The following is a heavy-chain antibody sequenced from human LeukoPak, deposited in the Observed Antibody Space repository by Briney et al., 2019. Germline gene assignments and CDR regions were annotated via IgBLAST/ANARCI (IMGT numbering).Heavy chain of an antibody. J-gene: IGHJ4*02. Sequence: SQTLSLTCTVSGGSISSDSYYWSWIRQPAGKGLEWIGRIYTSGSTNYNPSLKSRVTISVDTSKNQFSLKLSSVTAADTAVYYCARGNDYMGYTPHFDYWGQGTLVTVSS. V-gene: IGHV4-61*02. CDR1: GGSISSDSYY. CDR2: IYTSGST. CDR3: ARGNDYMGYTPHFDY. D-gene: IGHD4-11*01.